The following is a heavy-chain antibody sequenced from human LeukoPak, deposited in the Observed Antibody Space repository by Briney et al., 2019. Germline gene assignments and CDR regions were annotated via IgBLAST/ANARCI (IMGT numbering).Heavy chain of an antibody. CDR2: IYYSGST. J-gene: IGHJ4*02. V-gene: IGHV4-59*01. CDR3: ARDLAGFGGYSYGMVDY. D-gene: IGHD5-18*01. Sequence: SETLSLTCTVSGGSISSYYWSWIRQPPGKGLEWIGYIYYSGSTNYNPSLKSRVTISVDTSKNQFSLKLSSVTAADTAVYYCARDLAGFGGYSYGMVDYWGQGTLVTVSS. CDR1: GGSISSYY.